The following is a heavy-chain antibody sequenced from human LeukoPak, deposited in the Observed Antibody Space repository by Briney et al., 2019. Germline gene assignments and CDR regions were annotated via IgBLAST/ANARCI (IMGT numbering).Heavy chain of an antibody. Sequence: GGSLRLSCAASGFTFSSYWMHWVRQAPGKGLVWDSRINSDGSSTTYADSVKGRFTISRDNAKNTLYLQMNSLRAEDTAVYYCANSFQLTTVNYWGQGTLVTVSS. CDR3: ANSFQLTTVNY. CDR2: INSDGSST. V-gene: IGHV3-74*01. D-gene: IGHD4-17*01. J-gene: IGHJ4*02. CDR1: GFTFSSYW.